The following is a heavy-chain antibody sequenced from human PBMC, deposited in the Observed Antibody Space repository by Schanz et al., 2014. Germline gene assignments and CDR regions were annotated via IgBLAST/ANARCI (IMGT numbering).Heavy chain of an antibody. V-gene: IGHV1-8*01. D-gene: IGHD3-9*01. Sequence: QVQLVQSGSEVRKPGASVKVSCKASGYSFTTYDVNWVRQATGQGLEWMGWMNPTTGNRGYAQNLQGRLIMTTDTSTTTVYMELRGLRSDDTAVYYCARETTIITGGAFDVWGQGTMVTVSS. CDR1: GYSFTTYD. CDR2: MNPTTGNR. J-gene: IGHJ3*01. CDR3: ARETTIITGGAFDV.